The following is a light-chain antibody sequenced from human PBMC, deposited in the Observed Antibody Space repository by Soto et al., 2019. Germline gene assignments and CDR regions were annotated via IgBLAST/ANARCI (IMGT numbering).Light chain of an antibody. CDR3: SSYTSSSTPYV. CDR1: SSDVGGYNY. CDR2: DVT. V-gene: IGLV2-14*01. J-gene: IGLJ1*01. Sequence: QSALTQPASVSGSPGQSITISCTGTSSDVGGYNYVSWYQQHPVKAPTLMIYDVTNRPSGVSDRFSGSKSGNTASLTISGLQAEDEADYYCSSYTSSSTPYVFGTGTKLTVL.